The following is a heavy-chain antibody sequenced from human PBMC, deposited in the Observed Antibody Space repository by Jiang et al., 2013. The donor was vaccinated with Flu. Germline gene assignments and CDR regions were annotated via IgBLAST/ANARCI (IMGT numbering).Heavy chain of an antibody. CDR3: ARDLSTVTTVYFFDY. CDR1: GFTFSSYW. V-gene: IGHV3-7*01. Sequence: GGLVQPGGSLRLSCAASGFTFSSYWMSWVRQAPGKGLEWVANIKQDGGEKYYVDSVKGRFTISRDNAKSSLYLQMNSLRAEDTAAYYCARDLSTVTTVYFFDYWGQGTLVTVSS. D-gene: IGHD4-17*01. CDR2: IKQDGGEK. J-gene: IGHJ4*02.